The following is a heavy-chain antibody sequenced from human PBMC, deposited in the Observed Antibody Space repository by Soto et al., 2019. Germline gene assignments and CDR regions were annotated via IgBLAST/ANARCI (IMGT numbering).Heavy chain of an antibody. CDR2: IYHSGST. D-gene: IGHD3-22*01. J-gene: IGHJ6*02. Sequence: LEILSLTCAVSGGSIISSNWWSWVRQPPGKGLEWIGEIYHSGSTNYNPSLKSRVTISVDKSKNQFSLKLSSVTAADTAVYYCARVRYYYDSSGYYPDYYYGMDVWGQGTTVTVSS. CDR1: GGSIISSNW. V-gene: IGHV4-4*02. CDR3: ARVRYYYDSSGYYPDYYYGMDV.